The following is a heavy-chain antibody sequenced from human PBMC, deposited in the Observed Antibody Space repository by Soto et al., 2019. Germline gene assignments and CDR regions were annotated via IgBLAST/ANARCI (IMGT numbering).Heavy chain of an antibody. D-gene: IGHD6-25*01. CDR3: VKAAAVYYFDH. CDR2: ISGSGGNT. Sequence: EVQLLESGGDLVQPGGSLRLSCAASGFTFSTYAMNWVRQAPGKGLEWVASISGSGGNTYYAVSVKGRFTISRDNSKNTLNLQMNGLRAEDTAVYYCVKAAAVYYFDHWGQGTLVTVSS. V-gene: IGHV3-23*01. J-gene: IGHJ4*02. CDR1: GFTFSTYA.